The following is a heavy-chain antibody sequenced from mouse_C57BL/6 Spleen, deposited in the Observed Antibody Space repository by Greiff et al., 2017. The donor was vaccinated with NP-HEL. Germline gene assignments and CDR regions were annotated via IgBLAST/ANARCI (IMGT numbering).Heavy chain of an antibody. V-gene: IGHV3-6*01. J-gene: IGHJ2*01. CDR2: ISYDGSN. CDR1: GYSITSGYY. D-gene: IGHD1-1*01. Sequence: EVQLQQSGPGLVKPSQSLSLTCSVTGYSITSGYYWNWIRQFPGNKLEWMGYISYDGSNNYNPSLKNRISITRDPSKNQFFLTLNSVTTEDTATYYCARGAYYYGSSSFDYWGQGTTLTVAS. CDR3: ARGAYYYGSSSFDY.